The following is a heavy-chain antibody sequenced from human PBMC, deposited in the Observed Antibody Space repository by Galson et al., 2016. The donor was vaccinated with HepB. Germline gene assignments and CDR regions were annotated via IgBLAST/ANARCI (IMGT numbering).Heavy chain of an antibody. V-gene: IGHV3-23*01. CDR1: GFTFSSYA. J-gene: IGHJ4*02. CDR3: ATDTSRSYLGVRYYYFDY. CDR2: ITGSGGTT. D-gene: IGHD1-26*01. Sequence: SLRLSCAASGFTFSSYAMSWVRQAPGKGLEWVSAITGSGGTTYYPDSVKGRFTISRDNSKNTLYLQMNSLRAEDTAVYYCATDTSRSYLGVRYYYFDYWGQGTLVTVSS.